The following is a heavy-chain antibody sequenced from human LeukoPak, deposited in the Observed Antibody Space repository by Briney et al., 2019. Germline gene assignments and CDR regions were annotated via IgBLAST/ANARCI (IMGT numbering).Heavy chain of an antibody. V-gene: IGHV4-39*07. CDR1: GGSISSSSYY. J-gene: IGHJ4*02. CDR3: ARVRYQLQKYYFDY. D-gene: IGHD2-2*01. CDR2: IYYSWST. Sequence: PSETLSLTCTVSGGSISSSSYYWSWLRQPPGKGLEWIGSIYYSWSTYYNPSLKSRVTISVDTSKNQFSLKLSSVTAADTAEYYCARVRYQLQKYYFDYWGQGTLVTVSS.